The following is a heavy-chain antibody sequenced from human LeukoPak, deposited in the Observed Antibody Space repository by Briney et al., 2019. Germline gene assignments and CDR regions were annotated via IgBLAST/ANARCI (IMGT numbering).Heavy chain of an antibody. V-gene: IGHV4-34*01. CDR3: ARSRRYNWNYRQQYFDY. CDR1: TGSFRGYY. D-gene: IGHD1-7*01. J-gene: IGHJ4*02. CDR2: INHSGST. Sequence: AAHTLSLTCAVYTGSFRGYYWTWIPQPPGKGLEWIGEINHSGSTNYNPSLKSRVTISVDTSKNQFSLKLSSVTAADTAVYYCARSRRYNWNYRQQYFDYWGQGTLVTVSS.